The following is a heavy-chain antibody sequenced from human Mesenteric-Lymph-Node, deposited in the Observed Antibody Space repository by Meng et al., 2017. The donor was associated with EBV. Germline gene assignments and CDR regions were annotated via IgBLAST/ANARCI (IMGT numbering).Heavy chain of an antibody. CDR3: ARGTNYDLFSDGNFFDY. CDR1: GGSISGYF. V-gene: IGHV4-59*01. J-gene: IGHJ4*02. CDR2: IYYSGSI. Sequence: QVQLQESGPGLVKPSETLPLTGNVPGGSISGYFGSWIRQPPGKGLEWIGDIYYSGSIDYNPSLKSRVTISVDTSKKQFSLKLSSVTAADTAVYYCARGTNYDLFSDGNFFDYWGLGTLVSVSS. D-gene: IGHD3-9*01.